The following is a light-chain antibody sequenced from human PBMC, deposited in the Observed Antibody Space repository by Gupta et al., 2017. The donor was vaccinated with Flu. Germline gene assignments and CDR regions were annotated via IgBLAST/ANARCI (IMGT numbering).Light chain of an antibody. CDR1: QSVLYSSTNKNH. V-gene: IGKV4-1*01. CDR2: WTS. J-gene: IGKJ2*01. CDR3: QQFYNNLPALFT. Sequence: ILVTQPPHSLADSLGERATTNCKSSQSVLYSSTNKNHIAWYQQKPGQPPKLLIYWTSTREAGVPERFSGCGSGTDFTLTISSMQTEDVAVYYSQQFYNNLPALFTFGQGTKLGIK.